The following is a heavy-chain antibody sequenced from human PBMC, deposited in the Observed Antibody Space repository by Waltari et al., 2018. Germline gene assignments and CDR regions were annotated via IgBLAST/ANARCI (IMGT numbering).Heavy chain of an antibody. CDR1: GFRFGDYW. D-gene: IGHD5-12*01. V-gene: IGHV3-74*01. J-gene: IGHJ4*02. CDR2: INVDGGYI. Sequence: EVHLAESGGGVVQPGGSLRLSCTGSGFRFGDYWMHWVRQAPGKGLEGVSRINVDGGYISYGDSVKGRFTISRDNAKNTVFLQLNSLRADDTAGYFCARKAGSGYPYGPFYYDNWGQGTLVTVSS. CDR3: ARKAGSGYPYGPFYYDN.